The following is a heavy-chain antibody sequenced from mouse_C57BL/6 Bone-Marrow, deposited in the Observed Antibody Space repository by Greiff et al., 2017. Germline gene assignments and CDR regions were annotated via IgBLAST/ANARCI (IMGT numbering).Heavy chain of an antibody. V-gene: IGHV1-7*01. Sequence: QVQLQQSGAELAKPGASVKLSCKASGYTFTSYWMHWVKQRPGQGLEWIGYINPSSGYTKYNQKFKDKATLTADKSFSTAYMQLSSLTYEDSAVYYCARYYSNYRAWFAYWGQGTLVTVSA. CDR1: GYTFTSYW. D-gene: IGHD2-5*01. J-gene: IGHJ3*01. CDR2: INPSSGYT. CDR3: ARYYSNYRAWFAY.